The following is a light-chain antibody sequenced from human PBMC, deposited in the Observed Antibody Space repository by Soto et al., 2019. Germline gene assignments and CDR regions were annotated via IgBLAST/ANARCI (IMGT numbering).Light chain of an antibody. Sequence: QSALTQPASESGSPGQSITISCTGTSSDVGSYNLVSWYQQHPGKAPKLMIYEGSKRPSGVSNRFSGSKSGNTASLTISGLQAEDEADYYCCSYAGSSTFVVFGGGPKLTVL. J-gene: IGLJ2*01. CDR3: CSYAGSSTFVV. CDR1: SSDVGSYNL. CDR2: EGS. V-gene: IGLV2-23*03.